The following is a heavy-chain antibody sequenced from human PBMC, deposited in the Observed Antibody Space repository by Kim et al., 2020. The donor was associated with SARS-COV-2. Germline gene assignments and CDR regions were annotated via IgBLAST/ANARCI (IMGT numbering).Heavy chain of an antibody. CDR3: ARVSGYYGNWFDP. V-gene: IGHV1-8*01. D-gene: IGHD3-22*01. J-gene: IGHJ5*02. Sequence: YAQKFQGRVTMTRNTSISTAYMELSSLRSEDTAVYYCARVSGYYGNWFDPLGQGTLVTVSS.